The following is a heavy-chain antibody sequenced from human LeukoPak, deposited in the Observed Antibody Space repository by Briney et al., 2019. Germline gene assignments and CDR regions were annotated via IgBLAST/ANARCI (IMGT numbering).Heavy chain of an antibody. CDR2: INHSGST. D-gene: IGHD3-16*02. CDR3: ARGIGDYVWGSYRPDAFDI. Sequence: SETLSLTCAVYGGSFSGYYWSWIRQPPGKGLEWIGEINHSGSTNYNPSLKSRVTISVDTSKNQFSLKLSSVTAADTAVYYCARGIGDYVWGSYRPDAFDIWGQGTMVTVSS. CDR1: GGSFSGYY. J-gene: IGHJ3*02. V-gene: IGHV4-34*01.